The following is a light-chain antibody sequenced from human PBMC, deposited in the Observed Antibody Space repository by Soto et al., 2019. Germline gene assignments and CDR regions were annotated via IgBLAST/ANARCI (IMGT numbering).Light chain of an antibody. CDR3: QQYGTSPRT. CDR2: GAS. V-gene: IGKV3-20*01. CDR1: QSVSSDS. J-gene: IGKJ1*01. Sequence: EIVLTQSPGTLSLSPGERATLSCRASQSVSSDSLAWYQQKPGQAPRLLIHGASSRATGIPDRFSGSGSGTDFTLIISRLEPEDFAGDYCQQYGTSPRTFGQGTKVEIK.